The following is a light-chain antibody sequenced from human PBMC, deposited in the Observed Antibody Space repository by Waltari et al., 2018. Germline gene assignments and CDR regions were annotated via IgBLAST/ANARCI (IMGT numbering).Light chain of an antibody. CDR2: EVT. CDR1: SSDVGSYNL. CDR3: CSYATNSPS. J-gene: IGLJ3*02. V-gene: IGLV2-23*02. Sequence: QSALTQPASVSGSPGQSITISCTGTSSDVGSYNLVSWYQQHPGNAPKLMYYEVTTRPSGVSNRFSGSKSGNTASLTISGLQAEDEADYYCCSYATNSPSFGGGTKLTVL.